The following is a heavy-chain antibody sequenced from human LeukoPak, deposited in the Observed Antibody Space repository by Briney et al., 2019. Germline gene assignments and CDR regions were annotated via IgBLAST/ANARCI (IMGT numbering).Heavy chain of an antibody. CDR2: IYSGGST. Sequence: GGSLRLSCAASGFTVSSNYMSWVRQAPGKGLEWVSVIYSGGSTYYSDSVKGRFTTSRDNSKNTLYLQMNSLRAEDTAVYYCARDRVLWFGELLNYGMDVWGQGTTVTVSS. V-gene: IGHV3-53*01. CDR3: ARDRVLWFGELLNYGMDV. CDR1: GFTVSSNY. J-gene: IGHJ6*02. D-gene: IGHD3-10*01.